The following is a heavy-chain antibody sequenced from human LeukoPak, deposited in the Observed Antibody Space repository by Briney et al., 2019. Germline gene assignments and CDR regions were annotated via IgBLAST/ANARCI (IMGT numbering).Heavy chain of an antibody. J-gene: IGHJ4*02. CDR3: AKADYYDFWSGYSPPGY. D-gene: IGHD3-3*01. Sequence: SGGSLRLSCAASGFTFSSNAMSWVRQAPGKGLEWVSAISGSGGSTYYADSVKGRFTISRDNSKNTLYLQMNSRRAEDTAVYYCAKADYYDFWSGYSPPGYWGQGTLVTVSS. CDR1: GFTFSSNA. CDR2: ISGSGGST. V-gene: IGHV3-23*01.